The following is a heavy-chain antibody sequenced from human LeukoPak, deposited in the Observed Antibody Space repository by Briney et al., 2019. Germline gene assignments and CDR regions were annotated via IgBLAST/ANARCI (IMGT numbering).Heavy chain of an antibody. CDR2: IIQDSSAT. CDR1: GITFRNYW. J-gene: IGHJ4*02. Sequence: SGGSLRLSCAASGITFRNYWMHWVRQAPGKGLEWVSHIIQDSSATFYADSVKGRFTISRDNAKDTLYLQMNSLRAEDTAVYYCATDDYRGLGYWGQGTLVTASS. CDR3: ATDDYRGLGY. D-gene: IGHD4-11*01. V-gene: IGHV3-74*01.